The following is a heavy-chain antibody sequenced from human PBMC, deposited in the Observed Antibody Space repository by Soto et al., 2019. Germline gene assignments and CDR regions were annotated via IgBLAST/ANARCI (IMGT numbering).Heavy chain of an antibody. CDR3: ASSYSNYALIDYYYYGMDV. CDR1: GYTFTSYA. D-gene: IGHD4-4*01. Sequence: ASVKVSCKASGYTFTSYAMNWVRQAPGQRLEWMGWINAGSGNTKYSQKFQGRVTITRDTSASTAYMELSSLRSEDTAVYYCASSYSNYALIDYYYYGMDVWGQGTTVTVSS. J-gene: IGHJ6*02. V-gene: IGHV1-3*01. CDR2: INAGSGNT.